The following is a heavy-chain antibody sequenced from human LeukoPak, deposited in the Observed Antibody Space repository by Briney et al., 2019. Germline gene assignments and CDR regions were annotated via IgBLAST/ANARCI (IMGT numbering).Heavy chain of an antibody. J-gene: IGHJ4*02. CDR3: ARLRRDGYHISPTYYFDY. CDR1: GGSFSGYY. Sequence: SETLSLTCAVYGGSFSGYYWSWIRQPPGMGLEWIGEINHSGSTNYNPSLKSRVTISVDTSKNQFSLKLSSVTAADTAVYYCARLRRDGYHISPTYYFDYWGQGTLVTVSS. V-gene: IGHV4-34*01. CDR2: INHSGST. D-gene: IGHD5-24*01.